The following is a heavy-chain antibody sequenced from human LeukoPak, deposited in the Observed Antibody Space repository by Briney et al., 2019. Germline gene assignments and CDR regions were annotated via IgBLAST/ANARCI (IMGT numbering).Heavy chain of an antibody. CDR3: ARRQSPIFLGRYYYDSSGYYIDFDY. CDR1: GFTFSSYS. Sequence: GGSLRLSCAASGFTFSSYSMNWARQAPGKGLEWVSYISSSSSTIYYADSVKGRFTISRDNAKNSLYLQMNSLRAEDTAVYYCARRQSPIFLGRYYYDSSGYYIDFDYWGQGTLVTVSS. V-gene: IGHV3-48*04. J-gene: IGHJ4*02. CDR2: ISSSSSTI. D-gene: IGHD3-22*01.